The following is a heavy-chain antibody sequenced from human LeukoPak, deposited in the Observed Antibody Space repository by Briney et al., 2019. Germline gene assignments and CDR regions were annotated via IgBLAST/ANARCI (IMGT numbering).Heavy chain of an antibody. J-gene: IGHJ4*02. Sequence: SETLSLTCAVYGGSFSGYYWSWIRQPPGKGLEWIGEISHSGSTNYNPSLKSRVTISVDKSKNQFSLKLSSVTAADTAVYYCAREVGGYDYPELLDYWGQGTLVTVSS. V-gene: IGHV4-34*01. CDR3: AREVGGYDYPELLDY. CDR2: ISHSGST. D-gene: IGHD5-12*01. CDR1: GGSFSGYY.